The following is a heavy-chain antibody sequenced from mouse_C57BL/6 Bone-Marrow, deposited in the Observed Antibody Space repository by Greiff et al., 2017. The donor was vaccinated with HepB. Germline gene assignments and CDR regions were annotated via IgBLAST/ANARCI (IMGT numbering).Heavy chain of an antibody. Sequence: EVQLVESGGDLVKPGGSLKLSCAASGFTFSSYGMSWVRQTPDKRLEWVATISSGGSYTYYPDSVKGRFTISRDNAKNTLYLQMSSLKSEDTAMYYCARPHYGSSLSWFAYWGQGTLFTVSA. CDR1: GFTFSSYG. CDR3: ARPHYGSSLSWFAY. V-gene: IGHV5-6*01. D-gene: IGHD1-1*01. CDR2: ISSGGSYT. J-gene: IGHJ3*01.